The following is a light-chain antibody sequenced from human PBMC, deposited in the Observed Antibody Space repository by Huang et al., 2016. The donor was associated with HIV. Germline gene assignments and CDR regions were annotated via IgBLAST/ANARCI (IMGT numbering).Light chain of an antibody. J-gene: IGKJ4*01. Sequence: EIVLTQSPASLSVFLGDTVTLSCRASQNVKNYLGWYQQKPGQAPRLLIYDASTRPAGIPDRFSAGGSRTDFTLTINSLETEDFAIYFCQQRADRVTFGGGTRIE. CDR3: QQRADRVT. CDR1: QNVKNY. V-gene: IGKV3-11*01. CDR2: DAS.